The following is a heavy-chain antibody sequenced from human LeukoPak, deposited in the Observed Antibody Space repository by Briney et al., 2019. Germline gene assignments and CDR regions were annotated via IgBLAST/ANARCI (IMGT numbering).Heavy chain of an antibody. D-gene: IGHD3-22*01. Sequence: ASVKVSCKAFGYTFTSYYMHWVRQAPGQGPEWMGVISPSGGSTTYAQKFQGRVTLTRDMSTNTDYLELSSLRSDDTAVYYCARGGGITMIVVVEEILDYWGQGTLVTVSS. CDR2: ISPSGGST. CDR3: ARGGGITMIVVVEEILDY. CDR1: GYTFTSYY. V-gene: IGHV1-46*01. J-gene: IGHJ4*02.